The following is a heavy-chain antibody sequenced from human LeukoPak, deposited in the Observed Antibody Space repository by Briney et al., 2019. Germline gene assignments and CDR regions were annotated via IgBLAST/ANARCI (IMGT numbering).Heavy chain of an antibody. CDR2: ISGSGGST. CDR3: TTAVVVTAFDY. Sequence: PGGSLRLSCAASGFTFSSYAMSWVRQAPGKGLEWVSAISGSGGSTYYADSVKGRFTISRDNSKNTLYLQMNSLKTEDTAVYYCTTAVVVTAFDYWGQGTLVTVSS. CDR1: GFTFSSYA. J-gene: IGHJ4*02. D-gene: IGHD2-21*02. V-gene: IGHV3-23*01.